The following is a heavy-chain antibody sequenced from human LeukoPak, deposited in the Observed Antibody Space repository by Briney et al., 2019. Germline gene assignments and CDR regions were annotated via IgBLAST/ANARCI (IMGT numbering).Heavy chain of an antibody. D-gene: IGHD3-22*01. V-gene: IGHV4-34*01. Sequence: SETLSLTRAVYGGSFSGYYWSWIRQPPGKGLEWIGEINHSGSTNYNPSLKSRVTISVDTSKNQFSLKLSSVTAADTAVYYCAREGPYYYDSSGYSHFDYWGQGTLVTVSS. CDR1: GGSFSGYY. CDR3: AREGPYYYDSSGYSHFDY. CDR2: INHSGST. J-gene: IGHJ4*02.